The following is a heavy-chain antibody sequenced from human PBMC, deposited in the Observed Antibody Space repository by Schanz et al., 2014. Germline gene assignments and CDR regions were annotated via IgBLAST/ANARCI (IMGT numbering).Heavy chain of an antibody. CDR3: ARGPSQGYSYGHNIGAYYYGMDV. CDR1: RSTFSSYS. J-gene: IGHJ6*02. V-gene: IGHV1-69*04. CDR2: IIPILAIA. Sequence: QVQLVQSWAEVKGPRASVKVSCKASRSTFSSYSISWVRQAPGQGLEWMGRIIPILAIADYAQKFQGRVTITADKSTSTASMELSSRRSEDTAVYYCARGPSQGYSYGHNIGAYYYGMDVWGQGTTVTVSS. D-gene: IGHD5-18*01.